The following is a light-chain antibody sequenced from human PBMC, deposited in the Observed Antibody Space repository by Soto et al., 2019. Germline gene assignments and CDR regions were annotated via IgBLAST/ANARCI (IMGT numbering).Light chain of an antibody. V-gene: IGKV1-39*01. Sequence: DIQRTQSPSSLSASVGDRVTITCRASQSIGKHLNWYQQKPGKAPKFLIYGASTLQSGVPSRFSGSGSGTDFTLTVNSLQPEDFATYYCQQGYSSPITFGQGTRLEIK. CDR1: QSIGKH. CDR3: QQGYSSPIT. J-gene: IGKJ5*01. CDR2: GAS.